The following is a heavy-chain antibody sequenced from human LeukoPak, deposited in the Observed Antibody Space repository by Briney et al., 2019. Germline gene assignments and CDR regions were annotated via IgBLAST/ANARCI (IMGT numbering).Heavy chain of an antibody. CDR1: GFTFNRCW. CDR2: VRPDERAK. V-gene: IGHV3-7*03. Sequence: SGGSLRLSCVVSGFTFNRCWMAWVRQAPGKGLEWVANVRPDERAKYYVDSVKGRFTISRDNAKNSLYLQMNSLRVEDTAVYFCARERFGYSDSDYWGQGTLVTVSS. D-gene: IGHD1-26*01. J-gene: IGHJ4*02. CDR3: ARERFGYSDSDY.